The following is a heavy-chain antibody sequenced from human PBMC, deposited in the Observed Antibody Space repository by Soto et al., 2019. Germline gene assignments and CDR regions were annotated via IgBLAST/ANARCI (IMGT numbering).Heavy chain of an antibody. D-gene: IGHD5-18*01. CDR1: GFTFSSYA. Sequence: GGSLRLSCSASGFTFSSYAMHWVRQAPGKGLEYVSAISSNGGSTYYADSVKGRFTISRDNSKNTLYLQMSSLRAEDTAVYYCVKLTAPGIQLWSGGAFDIWGQGTMVTVSS. CDR2: ISSNGGST. J-gene: IGHJ3*02. CDR3: VKLTAPGIQLWSGGAFDI. V-gene: IGHV3-64D*08.